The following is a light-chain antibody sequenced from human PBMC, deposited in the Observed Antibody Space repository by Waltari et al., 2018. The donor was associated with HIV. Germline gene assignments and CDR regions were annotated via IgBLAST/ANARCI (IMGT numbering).Light chain of an antibody. V-gene: IGLV2-14*01. Sequence: QSALTQPASVSGSLRQSITISCTGTTSDVGGYNRVSWYQTHPDKAPKLIIYDVTNRPSGVSNRFSGSKSGNTASLTISGLRAEDEAYYYCSSYRSSYTLDIVFGGGTKLTVL. J-gene: IGLJ2*01. CDR1: TSDVGGYNR. CDR2: DVT. CDR3: SSYRSSYTLDIV.